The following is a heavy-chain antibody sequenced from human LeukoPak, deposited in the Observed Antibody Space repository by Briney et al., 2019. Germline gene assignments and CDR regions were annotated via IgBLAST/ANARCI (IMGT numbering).Heavy chain of an antibody. CDR3: ASIAARRQFDY. J-gene: IGHJ4*02. D-gene: IGHD6-6*01. CDR1: RGTFSSYA. Sequence: SVKVSSKASRGTFSSYAISCVRQTPGQGLEWRWGIIPIFGTANYAQKFQGRVTINTDEYTSTAYMELSSLRSEDTAVYYCASIAARRQFDYWGQGTLVTVSS. V-gene: IGHV1-69*05. CDR2: IIPIFGTA.